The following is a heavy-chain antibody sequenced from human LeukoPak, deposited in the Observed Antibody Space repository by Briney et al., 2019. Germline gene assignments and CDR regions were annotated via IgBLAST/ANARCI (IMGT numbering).Heavy chain of an antibody. V-gene: IGHV3-30-3*01. J-gene: IGHJ4*02. CDR2: ISYDGSNK. Sequence: AGGSLRLSCAASGFTFSSYAMHWVRQAPGKGLEWVAVISYDGSNKYYADSVKGRFTISRDNSKNTLYLQMNSLRAEDTAVYYCARVDPHLSEQPFDYWGQGTLVTVSS. D-gene: IGHD1/OR15-1a*01. CDR3: ARVDPHLSEQPFDY. CDR1: GFTFSSYA.